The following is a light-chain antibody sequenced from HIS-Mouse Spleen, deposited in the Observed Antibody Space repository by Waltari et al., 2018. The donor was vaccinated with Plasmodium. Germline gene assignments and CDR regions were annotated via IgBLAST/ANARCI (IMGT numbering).Light chain of an antibody. CDR2: RDS. CDR3: QVWDSSTV. V-gene: IGLV3-9*01. Sequence: SYELTQPLSVSVALGQTARITCGGNNIGSKNVHGYQQKPGQAPVLVIYRDSNRPSGILERFSGSNSGNTATLTISRAQAGDEADYYCQVWDSSTVFGGGTKLTVL. CDR1: NIGSKN. J-gene: IGLJ3*02.